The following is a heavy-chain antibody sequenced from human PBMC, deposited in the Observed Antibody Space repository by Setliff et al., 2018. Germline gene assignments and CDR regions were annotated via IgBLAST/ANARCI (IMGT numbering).Heavy chain of an antibody. J-gene: IGHJ6*03. CDR2: IIPIFGTA. V-gene: IGHV1-69*06. CDR3: ARNYDYYYYMDV. Sequence: GASVKVSCKASGGTFSSYAISWVRQAPGQGLEWMGGIIPIFGTANYAQKFQGRATITADKSTSTAYMELSSLRSEDTAVYYCARNYDYYYYMDVWGKGTTVTVS. CDR1: GGTFSSYA.